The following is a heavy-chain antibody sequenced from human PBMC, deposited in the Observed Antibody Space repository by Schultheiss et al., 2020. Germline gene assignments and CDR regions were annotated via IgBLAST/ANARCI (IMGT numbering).Heavy chain of an antibody. Sequence: SETLSLTCTVSGGSISSGGYYWSWIRQHPGKGLEWIGYIYYSGSTYYNPSLKSRVTISVDTSKNQFSLKLSSVTAADTAVYYCARQIVGEYYFDYWGQGTLVTVSS. CDR1: GGSISSGGYY. CDR3: ARQIVGEYYFDY. D-gene: IGHD1-26*01. J-gene: IGHJ4*02. V-gene: IGHV4-31*03. CDR2: IYYSGST.